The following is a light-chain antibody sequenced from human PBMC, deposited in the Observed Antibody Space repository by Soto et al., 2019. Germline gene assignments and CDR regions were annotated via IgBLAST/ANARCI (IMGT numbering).Light chain of an antibody. J-gene: IGLJ3*02. V-gene: IGLV1-44*01. CDR1: SSNIGRDY. CDR3: AAWDDSLNGPV. CDR2: SNN. Sequence: QSVLTQPPSASGTPGQRVTISCSGGSSNIGRDYVYWFQQLPGTAPKLLIYSNNQRPSGVPDRFSGSKSGTSASLAISGLQSEDEADYYCAAWDDSLNGPVFGGGTKLTVL.